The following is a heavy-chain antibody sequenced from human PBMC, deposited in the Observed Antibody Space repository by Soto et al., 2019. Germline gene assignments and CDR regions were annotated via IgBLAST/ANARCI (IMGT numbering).Heavy chain of an antibody. V-gene: IGHV4-34*01. CDR2: INHSGST. CDR3: ARTTGRHLDF. J-gene: IGHJ4*02. Sequence: SETLSLTCAVYGGSFSGYYWSWIRQPPGKGLEWIGEINHSGSTNYNPSLKSRVTISVDTSKNQFSLTLYSVTAADTAVYYCARTTGRHLDFWGQGILVTVSS. CDR1: GGSFSGYY. D-gene: IGHD4-4*01.